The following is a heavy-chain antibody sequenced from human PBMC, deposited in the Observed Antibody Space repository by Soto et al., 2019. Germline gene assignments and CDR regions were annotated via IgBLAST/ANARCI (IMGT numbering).Heavy chain of an antibody. CDR3: TTEPDYSNYFDY. V-gene: IGHV3-15*07. Sequence: EVQLVESGGGLVKPGGTLRLSCAASGFTFNNAWMNWVRQAPGKGLEWVGRIRSKADGGTTDYAASVKDRFTISRDDSKNTLHLQMNSLKIEDTAVYYCTTEPDYSNYFDYWGQGTLVTVSS. CDR2: IRSKADGGTT. J-gene: IGHJ4*02. CDR1: GFTFNNAW. D-gene: IGHD4-4*01.